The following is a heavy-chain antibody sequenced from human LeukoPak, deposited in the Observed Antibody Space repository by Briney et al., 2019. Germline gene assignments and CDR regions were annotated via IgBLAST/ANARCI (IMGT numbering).Heavy chain of an antibody. V-gene: IGHV1-8*01. Sequence: GASVKASCKASGYTFTSYDINWVRQATGQGLEWMGWMNPNSGNTGYAQKFQGRVTMTRNTSISTAYMELSSLRSEDTAVYYCARGRGDFWSGPMGYYYYYMDVWGKGTTVTVSS. CDR1: GYTFTSYD. CDR2: MNPNSGNT. CDR3: ARGRGDFWSGPMGYYYYYMDV. D-gene: IGHD3-3*01. J-gene: IGHJ6*03.